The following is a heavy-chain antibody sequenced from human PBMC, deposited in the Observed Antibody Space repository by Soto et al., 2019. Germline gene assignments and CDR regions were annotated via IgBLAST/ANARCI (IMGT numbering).Heavy chain of an antibody. Sequence: GGSLRLSCAASGFTFSSYWMSWVRQAPGKGLEWVANIKQDGSEKYYVDSVKGRFTISRDNAKNSLYLQMNSLRAEDTAVYYCARVGSIAAAGSTDWGQGTLVTVSS. D-gene: IGHD6-13*01. CDR1: GFTFSSYW. CDR3: ARVGSIAAAGSTD. CDR2: IKQDGSEK. J-gene: IGHJ4*02. V-gene: IGHV3-7*01.